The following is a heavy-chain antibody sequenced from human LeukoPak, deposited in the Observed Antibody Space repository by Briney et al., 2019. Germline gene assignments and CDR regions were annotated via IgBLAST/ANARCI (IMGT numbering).Heavy chain of an antibody. J-gene: IGHJ5*02. CDR1: GGSISSSSYY. CDR3: ARRVDSGSYAQLFGPYNWFDP. CDR2: IYYSGST. Sequence: SETLPLTCTVSGGSISSSSYYWGWIRQPPGKGLEWIGSIYYSGSTYYNPSLKSRVTISVDTSKNQFSLKLSSVTAADTAVYYCARRVDSGSYAQLFGPYNWFDPWGQGTLVTVSS. V-gene: IGHV4-39*01. D-gene: IGHD1-26*01.